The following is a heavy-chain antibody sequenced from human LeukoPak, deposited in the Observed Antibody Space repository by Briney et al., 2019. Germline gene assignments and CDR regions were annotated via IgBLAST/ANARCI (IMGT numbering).Heavy chain of an antibody. CDR3: AKGLRYSDN. CDR1: GFTFSSYG. Sequence: PGRSLRLSCAASGFTFSSYGMHWVRQAPGKGLEWVAVISYDGSNKYYAGSVKGRFTISRDNSKNTLYLQMNSLRAKDTAVYYCAKGLRYSDNWGQGTLVTVSS. V-gene: IGHV3-30*18. J-gene: IGHJ4*02. CDR2: ISYDGSNK. D-gene: IGHD3-9*01.